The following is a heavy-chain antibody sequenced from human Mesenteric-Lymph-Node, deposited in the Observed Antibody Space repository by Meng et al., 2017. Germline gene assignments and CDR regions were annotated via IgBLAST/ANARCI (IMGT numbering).Heavy chain of an antibody. CDR2: MNPNSGNT. Sequence: QVPLVQSGAGVEEAGAFVKVFCKASGYTFTSYDIHLVRQATGQGLGWMGWMNPNSGNTGYAQKFQGRVTMTRNTSISTAYMELSSLRSEDTAVYYCARGQGDYADYWGQGTLVTVSS. J-gene: IGHJ4*02. CDR3: ARGQGDYADY. CDR1: GYTFTSYD. D-gene: IGHD4-17*01. V-gene: IGHV1-8*01.